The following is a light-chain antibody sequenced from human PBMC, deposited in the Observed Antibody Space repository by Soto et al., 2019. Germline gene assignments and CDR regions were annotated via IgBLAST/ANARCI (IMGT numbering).Light chain of an antibody. V-gene: IGLV2-11*01. CDR1: TSGVGGYDY. CDR2: DVT. J-gene: IGLJ1*01. Sequence: QSALTQPRSVSGSPGQSVTISCTGTTSGVGGYDYVSWYQHHPGKAPKLIIYDVTQRPSGIPDRFSGSKSGNTASLTISGLQADDEADYHCCSYADNYFSVFGTGTKVTVL. CDR3: CSYADNYFSV.